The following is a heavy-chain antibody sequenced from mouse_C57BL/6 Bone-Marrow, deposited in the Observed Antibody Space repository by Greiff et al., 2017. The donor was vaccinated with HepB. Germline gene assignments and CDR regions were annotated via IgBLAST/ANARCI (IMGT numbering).Heavy chain of an antibody. J-gene: IGHJ1*03. CDR1: GYTFTSYV. V-gene: IGHV1-81*01. CDR2: IYPRSGNT. CDR3: ARPLYGGGYFDV. D-gene: IGHD1-1*01. Sequence: VQLQQSGAELARPGASVKLSCKASGYTFTSYVISWVKQRTGQGLEWIGEIYPRSGNTYYNEKFKGKATLTADKSSSTAYMELRSLTSEDSAVYFCARPLYGGGYFDVWGTGTTVTVSS.